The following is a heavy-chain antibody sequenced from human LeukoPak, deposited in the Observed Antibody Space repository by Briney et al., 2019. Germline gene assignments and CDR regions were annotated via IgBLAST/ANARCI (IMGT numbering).Heavy chain of an antibody. V-gene: IGHV3-30*04. Sequence: PGGSLRLSCAASGFTFSSHAMHWVRQAPGKGLEWLAFISWDGNVKYCADSVEGRFTISRDSPKNTLFLQMNSLRAEDTAVYYCASGQFLVSNDYWGQGILVTVSS. CDR3: ASGQFLVSNDY. J-gene: IGHJ4*02. CDR2: ISWDGNVK. CDR1: GFTFSSHA. D-gene: IGHD5/OR15-5a*01.